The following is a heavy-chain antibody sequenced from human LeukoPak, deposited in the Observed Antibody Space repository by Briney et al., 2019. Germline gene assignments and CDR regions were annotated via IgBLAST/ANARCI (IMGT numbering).Heavy chain of an antibody. CDR1: GFTFSDYY. J-gene: IGHJ4*02. CDR3: AKSGGMIVVYRDTTGNPYYDY. V-gene: IGHV3-11*01. CDR2: ISSSGSTI. D-gene: IGHD3-22*01. Sequence: GGSLRLSCAASGFTFSDYYMSWIRQAPGKGLEWVSYISSSGSTIYYADSVKGRFTISRDNSKNTLYLQMNSLRAEDTAVYYCAKSGGMIVVYRDTTGNPYYDYWGQGTLVTVSS.